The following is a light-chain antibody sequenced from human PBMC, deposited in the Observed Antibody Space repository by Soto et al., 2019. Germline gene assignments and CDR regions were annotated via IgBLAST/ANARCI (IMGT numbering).Light chain of an antibody. CDR1: QDIRND. V-gene: IGKV1-6*01. J-gene: IGKJ1*01. Sequence: AIQITQSPSSVSASVGDRVTITCRASQDIRNDLAWYQQKPGQAPHLLIFAAFNLQSGVPSRFSGGGSGTHFTLTISSLQPDDFATYYCLQYYNFSWTFGQGTKVDIK. CDR3: LQYYNFSWT. CDR2: AAF.